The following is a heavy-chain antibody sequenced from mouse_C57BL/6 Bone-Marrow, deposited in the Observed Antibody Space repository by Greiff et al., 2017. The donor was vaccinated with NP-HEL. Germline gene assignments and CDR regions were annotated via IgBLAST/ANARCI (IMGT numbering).Heavy chain of an antibody. CDR2: ISDGGSYT. D-gene: IGHD1-1*01. J-gene: IGHJ3*01. CDR3: ARESTTVVAPFAY. Sequence: DVHLVESGGGLVKPGGSLKLSCAASGFTFSSYAMSWVRQTPEKRLEWVATISDGGSYTYYPDNVKGRFTISRDNAKNNLYLQMSHLKSEDTAMYYCARESTTVVAPFAYWGQGTLVTVSA. CDR1: GFTFSSYA. V-gene: IGHV5-4*01.